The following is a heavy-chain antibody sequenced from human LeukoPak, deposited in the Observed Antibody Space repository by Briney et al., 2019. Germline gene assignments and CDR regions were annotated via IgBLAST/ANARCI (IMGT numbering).Heavy chain of an antibody. CDR2: IYYAGYT. CDR3: ARNSYEHLNWFDP. Sequence: PSETLSLTCTVSGGSISSSNYYWGWIRQPPGKGLEWIGSIYYAGYTYYNPSLKSRVTISLDTSNNQFSLRLSSVTAADTAMYYCARNSYEHLNWFDPWGQGTLVTVSS. V-gene: IGHV4-39*07. D-gene: IGHD3-16*01. CDR1: GGSISSSNYY. J-gene: IGHJ5*02.